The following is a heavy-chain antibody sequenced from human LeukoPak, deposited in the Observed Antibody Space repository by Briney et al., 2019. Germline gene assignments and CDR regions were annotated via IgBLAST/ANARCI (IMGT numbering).Heavy chain of an antibody. CDR1: GFTFSYYG. D-gene: IGHD3-16*01. CDR2: IWYNRNNK. CDR3: ARDSRLGEICPGMDV. J-gene: IGHJ6*04. Sequence: PGRSLRLSCSTSGFTFSYYGMHWVRQAPGKGLEWVAVIWYNRNNKYYADSVKGRFTISRDTSKNTLYLQMNSLRAEDTAVYFCARDSRLGEICPGMDVWGKGTTVIVSS. V-gene: IGHV3-33*01.